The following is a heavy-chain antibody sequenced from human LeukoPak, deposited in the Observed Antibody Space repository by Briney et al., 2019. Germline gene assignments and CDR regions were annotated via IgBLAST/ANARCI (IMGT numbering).Heavy chain of an antibody. J-gene: IGHJ6*03. CDR3: ARGYSGYGEYYMDV. Sequence: GGSLRLSCAASGFTFSSYSMNWVRQAPGKGLEWVSSISSSSSYIYYADSVKGRFTISRDNAKNSLYLQMNSLRAEDTAVYYCARGYSGYGEYYMDVWGKGTTVTVSS. D-gene: IGHD5-12*01. CDR1: GFTFSSYS. V-gene: IGHV3-21*01. CDR2: ISSSSSYI.